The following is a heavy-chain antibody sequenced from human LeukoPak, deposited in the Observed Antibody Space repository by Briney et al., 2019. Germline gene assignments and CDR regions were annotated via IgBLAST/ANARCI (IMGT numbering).Heavy chain of an antibody. CDR1: GFTFSGSA. V-gene: IGHV3-73*01. Sequence: GGSLRLSCAASGFTFSGSAMHWVRQASGKGLEWVGRIRSKANSYATAYAASVKGRFTISRDDSKNTAYLQMNSLRAEDTAIYYCARRSHMTYGCFYYWGQGTLVTVSS. CDR3: ARRSHMTYGCFYY. CDR2: IRSKANSYAT. J-gene: IGHJ4*02. D-gene: IGHD3-10*01.